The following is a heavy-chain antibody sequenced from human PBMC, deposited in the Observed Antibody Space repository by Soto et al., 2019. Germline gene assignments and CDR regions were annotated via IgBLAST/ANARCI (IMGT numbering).Heavy chain of an antibody. V-gene: IGHV1-18*01. CDR1: GYTITIYG. CDR2: ISAYNGNT. J-gene: IGHJ6*02. CDR3: ARDCPVCPRDFFDSSYYGMDV. Sequence: ASVKVSCKASGYTITIYGIIWGGKENGKGIEWMGWISAYNGNTNYAQKLQGRVTMTTDTSTSTAYMELRSLRSDDTAVYYCARDCPVCPRDFFDSSYYGMDVWGQGTTVTVSS. D-gene: IGHD3-9*01.